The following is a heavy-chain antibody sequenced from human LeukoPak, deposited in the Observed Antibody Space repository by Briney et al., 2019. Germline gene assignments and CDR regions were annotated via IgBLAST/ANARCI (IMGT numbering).Heavy chain of an antibody. Sequence: GSLRLSCAASGFTFSSYAMSWIRQPPGKGLEWIGEINHSGSTNYNPSLKSRVTISVDTSKNQFSLKLSSVTAADTAVYYCARGVRGYSYGYFDYWGQGTLVTVSS. J-gene: IGHJ4*02. D-gene: IGHD5-18*01. CDR1: GFTFSSYA. CDR2: INHSGST. CDR3: ARGVRGYSYGYFDY. V-gene: IGHV4-34*01.